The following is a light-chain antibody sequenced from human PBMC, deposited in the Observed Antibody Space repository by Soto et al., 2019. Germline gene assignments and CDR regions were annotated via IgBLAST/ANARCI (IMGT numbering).Light chain of an antibody. CDR1: QSVSNY. J-gene: IGKJ4*01. Sequence: IVLAQSPATLSLSPGERATLSCRATQSVSNYLAWYQQKPGQAPRLLIYDTSNRATGVPARFSGSGSGTDFTLTISSLEPEDFAVYYCQQRSKWPPLTFGGGTKVDIK. CDR3: QQRSKWPPLT. V-gene: IGKV3-11*01. CDR2: DTS.